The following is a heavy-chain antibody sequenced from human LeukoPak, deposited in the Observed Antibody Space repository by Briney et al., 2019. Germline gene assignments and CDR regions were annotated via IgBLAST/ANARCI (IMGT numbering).Heavy chain of an antibody. J-gene: IGHJ4*02. CDR2: ISPLLGAS. CDR1: GGTFSDYV. Sequence: SLKVSCKPSGGTFSDYVISSVRHAPGERLNWMGGISPLLGASKHTQNFHDRVTITADESTTTAYMELSDLRSADTAVYYCATYDVLTGFEYWGQGTLVTVSS. V-gene: IGHV1-69*13. CDR3: ATYDVLTGFEY. D-gene: IGHD3-9*01.